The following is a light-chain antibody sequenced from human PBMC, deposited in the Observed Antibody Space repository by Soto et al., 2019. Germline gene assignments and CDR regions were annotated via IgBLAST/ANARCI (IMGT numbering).Light chain of an antibody. Sequence: DIQMTQSPATLSASVGDSVTITCRASQSISHWLAWYQQKPGKAPKFLIYDASSLESGVPSRFSGSGSGTEFTLTISSLQPDDFETYYCQQYNSYSEAFGQGTKVDIK. J-gene: IGKJ1*01. V-gene: IGKV1-5*01. CDR2: DAS. CDR3: QQYNSYSEA. CDR1: QSISHW.